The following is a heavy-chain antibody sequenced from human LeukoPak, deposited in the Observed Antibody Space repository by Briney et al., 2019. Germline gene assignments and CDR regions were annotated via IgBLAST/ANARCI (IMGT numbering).Heavy chain of an antibody. J-gene: IGHJ5*02. CDR3: ARDLGSFDS. V-gene: IGHV3-74*01. CDR2: INTDGSNT. CDR1: GFTFSRYW. Sequence: GGSLRLSCAASGFTFSRYWMHWVGQGSGKGLVWVSRINTDGSNTNYADSVKGRFTISRDNAKNTLYLQMNSLRAEDTAVYYCARDLGSFDSWGPGTLVTVSS.